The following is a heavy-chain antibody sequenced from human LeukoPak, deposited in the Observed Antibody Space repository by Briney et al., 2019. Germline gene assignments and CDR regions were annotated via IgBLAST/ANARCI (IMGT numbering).Heavy chain of an antibody. V-gene: IGHV4-34*01. CDR2: INHSGST. Sequence: PXXTLSLTCAVYGGSFSGYYWSWIRQPPGKGLEWIGEINHSGSTNYNPSLKSRVTISVDTSKNQFSLKLSSVTAADTAVYYCARESRYCSSTSCSYYFDYWGQGTLVTVSS. J-gene: IGHJ4*02. CDR1: GGSFSGYY. D-gene: IGHD2-2*01. CDR3: ARESRYCSSTSCSYYFDY.